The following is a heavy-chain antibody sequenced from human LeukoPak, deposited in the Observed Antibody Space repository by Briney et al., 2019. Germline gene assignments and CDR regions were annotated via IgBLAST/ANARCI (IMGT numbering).Heavy chain of an antibody. J-gene: IGHJ4*02. CDR1: GFTFSSYV. CDR3: AKEVRESAWFYFDY. CDR2: IRGSGDST. V-gene: IGHV3-23*01. D-gene: IGHD3-10*01. Sequence: QPGGSLRLSCAASGFTFSSYVMSWIRQAPGKGLEWVSSIRGSGDSTYYADSVKGRFTISRDNSRNTLYLQMNSLSAEDTAVYYCAKEVRESAWFYFDYWGQGTLATVSS.